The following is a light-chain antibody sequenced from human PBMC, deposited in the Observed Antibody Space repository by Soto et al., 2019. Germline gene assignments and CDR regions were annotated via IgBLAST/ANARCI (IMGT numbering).Light chain of an antibody. CDR1: QSVSSN. V-gene: IGKV3-15*01. CDR3: QQYNNWPSMYP. Sequence: EIVMTQSPATLSVSPGDRATLSCRASQSVSSNLAWYQQKPGQAPRLLIYGASLRATGVPARFSGSGSGTDFTLTISSLQSEDFAVYYCQQYNNWPSMYPFGQGTKLEIK. CDR2: GAS. J-gene: IGKJ2*01.